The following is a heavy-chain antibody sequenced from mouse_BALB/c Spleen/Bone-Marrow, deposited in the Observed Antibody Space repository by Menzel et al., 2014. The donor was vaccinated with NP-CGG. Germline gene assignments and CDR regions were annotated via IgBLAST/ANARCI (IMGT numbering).Heavy chain of an antibody. Sequence: EVMLVESGGGLVKPGGSLKLSCAASGFTFSSYGMSWVRQTPEKRLEWVATISGGGSYTYYPDSVKGRFTISRDNAKNNRYLQTSSLRSEETALYYCARQYGSSYFDYWGQGATLTVSS. J-gene: IGHJ2*01. CDR2: ISGGGSYT. V-gene: IGHV5-9-2*01. CDR3: ARQYGSSYFDY. D-gene: IGHD1-1*01. CDR1: GFTFSSYG.